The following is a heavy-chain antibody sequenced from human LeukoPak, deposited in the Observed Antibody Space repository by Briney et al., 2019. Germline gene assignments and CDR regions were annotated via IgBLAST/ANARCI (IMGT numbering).Heavy chain of an antibody. V-gene: IGHV4-59*01. CDR2: IYYSGST. Sequence: SETLSLTCTVSGGSISSYYWSWIRQPPGKGLEWIGYIYYSGSTNYNPSLKSRVTISVDTSKNQFSLKLSSVTAADTAVYYCARGQYYGSGSYLDYWGQGTLVTVSS. J-gene: IGHJ4*02. CDR1: GGSISSYY. D-gene: IGHD3-10*01. CDR3: ARGQYYGSGSYLDY.